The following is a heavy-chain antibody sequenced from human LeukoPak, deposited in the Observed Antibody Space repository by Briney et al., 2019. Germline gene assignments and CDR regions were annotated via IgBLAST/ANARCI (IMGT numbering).Heavy chain of an antibody. J-gene: IGHJ4*02. Sequence: GGSLRLSYAASGFTFSSYGMHWVRQAPGKGLEWVAVIWYDGSNKYYADSVKGRFTISRDNSKNTLYLQMNSLRAEDTAVYYCARGGTSRGEFAYWSQGTLVTVSS. V-gene: IGHV3-33*01. CDR3: ARGGTSRGEFAY. CDR1: GFTFSSYG. D-gene: IGHD1-14*01. CDR2: IWYDGSNK.